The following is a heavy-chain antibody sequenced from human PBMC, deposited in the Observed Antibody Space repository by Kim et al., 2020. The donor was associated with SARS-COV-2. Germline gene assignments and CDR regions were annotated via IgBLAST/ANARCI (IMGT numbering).Heavy chain of an antibody. Sequence: SETLSLTCAVSGGSISSSNWWSWVRQPPGKGLEWIGEIYHSGSTNYNPSLKSRVTISVDKSKNQFSLKLSSVTAADTAVYYCAEIQSAAGNWFDPWGQGTLVTVSS. V-gene: IGHV4-4*02. CDR3: AEIQSAAGNWFDP. CDR2: IYHSGST. J-gene: IGHJ5*02. D-gene: IGHD6-13*01. CDR1: GGSISSSNW.